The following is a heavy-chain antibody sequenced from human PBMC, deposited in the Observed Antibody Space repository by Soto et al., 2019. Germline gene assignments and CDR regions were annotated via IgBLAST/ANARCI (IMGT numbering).Heavy chain of an antibody. Sequence: GQLLESGGGMVQPGGSLRLSCAASGFTFSSFAMNWVRLPPGRGLEWVAAVTSRASSTHYADSVKGRFTISRDNSKNTLYLQMTSLRADDTAVYYCAKGGAVLLDPFDVWGQGTMVTVSS. CDR2: VTSRASST. CDR3: AKGGAVLLDPFDV. CDR1: GFTFSSFA. D-gene: IGHD1-26*01. J-gene: IGHJ3*01. V-gene: IGHV3-23*01.